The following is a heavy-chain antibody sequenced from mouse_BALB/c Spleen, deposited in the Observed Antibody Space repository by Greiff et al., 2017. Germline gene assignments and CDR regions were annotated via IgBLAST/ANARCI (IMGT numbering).Heavy chain of an antibody. CDR1: GFTFTDYY. J-gene: IGHJ2*01. CDR3: ARVPTGNDFDY. V-gene: IGHV7-3*02. CDR2: IRNKANGYTT. Sequence: EVMLVESGGGLVQPGGSLRLSCATSGFTFTDYYMSWVRQPPGKALEWLGFIRNKANGYTTEYSASVKGRFTISRDNSQSILYLQMNTLRAEDSATYYCARVPTGNDFDYWGQGTTLTVSS.